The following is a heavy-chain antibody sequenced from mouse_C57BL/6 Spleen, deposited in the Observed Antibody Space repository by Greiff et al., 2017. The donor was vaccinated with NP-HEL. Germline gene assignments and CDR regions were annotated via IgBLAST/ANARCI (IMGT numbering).Heavy chain of an antibody. Sequence: VQLVESGAELARPGASVKMSCKASGYTFTSYTMHWVKQRPGQGLEWIGYINPSSGYTKYNQKFKDKATLTADTSSSTAYMQLSSLTSEDSAVYYCASSDWDNYWGQGTTLTVSS. D-gene: IGHD4-1*01. V-gene: IGHV1-4*01. CDR3: ASSDWDNY. J-gene: IGHJ2*01. CDR2: INPSSGYT. CDR1: GYTFTSYT.